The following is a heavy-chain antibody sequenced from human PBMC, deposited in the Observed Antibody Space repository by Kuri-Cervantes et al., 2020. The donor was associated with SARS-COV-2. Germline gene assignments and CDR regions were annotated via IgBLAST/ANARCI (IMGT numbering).Heavy chain of an antibody. CDR1: GFTFTSSA. CDR3: AAALIDAFDI. V-gene: IGHV1-58*02. Sequence: SVKVSCKASGFTFTSSAMQWVRQARGQRLEWIGWIVVCSGNTNYAQKFQERVTITRDMSTSTAYMELSSLRSEDMAVYYCAAALIDAFDIWGQGTMVTVSS. J-gene: IGHJ3*02. CDR2: IVVCSGNT.